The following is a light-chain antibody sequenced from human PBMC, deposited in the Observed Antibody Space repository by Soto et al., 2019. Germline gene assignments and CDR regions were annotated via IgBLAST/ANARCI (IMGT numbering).Light chain of an antibody. CDR3: QQRKNWQVT. CDR2: DAS. CDR1: QSVSSY. J-gene: IGKJ5*01. Sequence: IVFTTSPVTLSLSLGESGTPPRRASQSVSSYLAWYKQKPGQAPRLLIYDASNRATGIPARFSGSGSGTDFTLTISSLEPEDFAVYYCQQRKNWQVTFGQGTRLENK. V-gene: IGKV3-11*01.